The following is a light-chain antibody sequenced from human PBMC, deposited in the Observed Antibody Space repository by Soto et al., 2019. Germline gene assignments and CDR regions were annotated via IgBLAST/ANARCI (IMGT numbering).Light chain of an antibody. CDR1: TSNIGSNP. Sequence: QSVLTQPPSASGTPGQRVTISCSGSTSNIGSNPVNWYQQLPGTAPKLLIYRHVQRPSGVPDRFSGSKSGTSASLAISGLQSEDEADYYCVAWDDSLNGVVFGGGTKLTVL. J-gene: IGLJ2*01. CDR2: RHV. V-gene: IGLV1-44*01. CDR3: VAWDDSLNGVV.